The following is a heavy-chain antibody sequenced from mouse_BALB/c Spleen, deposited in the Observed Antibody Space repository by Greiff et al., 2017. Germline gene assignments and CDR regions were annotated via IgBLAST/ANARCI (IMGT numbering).Heavy chain of an antibody. CDR1: GFSLTSYG. CDR3: AREGDYGNYGAMDY. J-gene: IGHJ4*01. D-gene: IGHD2-1*01. Sequence: QVQLKESGPGLVAPSQSLSITCTVSGFSLTSYGVHWVRQPPGKGLEWLGVIWAGGSTNYNSALMSRLSISKDNSKSQVFLKMNSLQTDDTAMYYCAREGDYGNYGAMDYWGQGTSVTVSS. V-gene: IGHV2-9*02. CDR2: IWAGGST.